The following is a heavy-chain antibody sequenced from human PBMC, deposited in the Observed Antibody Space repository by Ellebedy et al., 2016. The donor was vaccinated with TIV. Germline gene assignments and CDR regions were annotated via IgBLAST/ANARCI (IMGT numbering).Heavy chain of an antibody. CDR3: VRGDYEEKVGYYFDY. D-gene: IGHD4-17*01. CDR2: ISAYNDNT. CDR1: GYIFKNYG. V-gene: IGHV1-18*01. J-gene: IGHJ4*02. Sequence: AASVKVSCKTSGYIFKNYGISWVRQAPGQGLEWMVWISAYNDNTHYSQNLQGRVSMTTDTSTSTAYMELRSLRSDDTAVDYCVRGDYEEKVGYYFDYWGQGTLVTVSS.